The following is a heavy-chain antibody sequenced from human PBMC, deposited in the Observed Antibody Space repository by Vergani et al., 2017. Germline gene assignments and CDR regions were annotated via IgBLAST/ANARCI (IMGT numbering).Heavy chain of an antibody. CDR3: AIINNVVAALFDY. J-gene: IGHJ4*02. Sequence: VQLVESGGGVVQPGRSLRLSCAASGFTFSSYGMHWVRQAPGKGLEWVSYISSSSSTIYYADSVKGRFTISRDNAKNSLYLQMNSLRAEDTAVYYCAIINNVVAALFDYWGQGTLVTVSS. D-gene: IGHD2-15*01. CDR2: ISSSSSTI. V-gene: IGHV3-48*01. CDR1: GFTFSSYG.